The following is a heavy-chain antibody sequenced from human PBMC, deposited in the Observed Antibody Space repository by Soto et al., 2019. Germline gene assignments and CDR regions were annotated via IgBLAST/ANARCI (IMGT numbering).Heavy chain of an antibody. CDR3: ARKPQHNYLWGYYYGMDV. CDR1: GGSISSGGYY. J-gene: IGHJ6*02. V-gene: IGHV4-31*03. CDR2: IYYSGST. D-gene: IGHD4-4*01. Sequence: QVQLQESGPGLVKPSQTLSLTCTVSGGSISSGGYYWSWIRQHPGKGLEWIGYIYYSGSTYYNPSLKSRVTISVDTSKNQFSLKLSSVTAADTAVYYCARKPQHNYLWGYYYGMDVWSQGTTVTVSS.